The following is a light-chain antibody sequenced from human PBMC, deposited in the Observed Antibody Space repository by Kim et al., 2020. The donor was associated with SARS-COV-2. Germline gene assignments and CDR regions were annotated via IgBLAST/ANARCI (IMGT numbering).Light chain of an antibody. CDR1: SIGSKS. Sequence: SYELTQPPSVSVAPGKTARASCGGNSIGSKSVHRYQQKSGQAPVLVIYYDSDRPSGIPERFSGSNSGNTATLTISRVEAGDEADYYCLVWDSSSDHRVVFGGGTKLTVL. J-gene: IGLJ2*01. CDR2: YDS. V-gene: IGLV3-21*04. CDR3: LVWDSSSDHRVV.